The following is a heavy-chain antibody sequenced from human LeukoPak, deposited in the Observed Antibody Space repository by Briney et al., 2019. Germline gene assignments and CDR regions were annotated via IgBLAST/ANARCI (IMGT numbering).Heavy chain of an antibody. Sequence: PGGSLSLLCAASGFLYSNHAMSCVPQPPGKGLESVSSISGGCTTTFYADSVKRRFTISRDNSKNTLYLQMNTLIAQHRPIFYCAKDILSGWDRPRGLDVWGQGTMVAVSS. V-gene: IGHV3-23*01. CDR2: ISGGCTTT. CDR1: GFLYSNHA. D-gene: IGHD6-19*01. J-gene: IGHJ3*01. CDR3: AKDILSGWDRPRGLDV.